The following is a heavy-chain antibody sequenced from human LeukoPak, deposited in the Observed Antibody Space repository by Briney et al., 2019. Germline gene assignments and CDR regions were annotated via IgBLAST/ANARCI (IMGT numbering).Heavy chain of an antibody. CDR2: ISSSGSTI. Sequence: PGGSLRLSCAASGFTFSSYEMNWVRQAPGKGLEWVSYISSSGSTIYYADSVKGRFTISRDNAKNSLYLQMNSLRAEDTALYYCTRDQGDILVMGYARTDWYFDLWGRGTLVTVSS. CDR1: GFTFSSYE. J-gene: IGHJ2*01. V-gene: IGHV3-48*03. CDR3: TRDQGDILVMGYARTDWYFDL. D-gene: IGHD2-8*01.